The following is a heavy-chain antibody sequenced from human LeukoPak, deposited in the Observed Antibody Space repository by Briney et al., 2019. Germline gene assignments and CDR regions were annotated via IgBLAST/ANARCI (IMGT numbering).Heavy chain of an antibody. Sequence: TGGSLRLSCAVSAFTVSSNYVSWVRQAPGKGLEWVSVIYGGGSTNYADSVKGRFTISRDNSKNTLYLQMNSLRAEDTAVYCCARDHSGSYQRAFDIWGQGTMVTVSS. CDR2: IYGGGST. CDR1: AFTVSSNY. J-gene: IGHJ3*02. CDR3: ARDHSGSYQRAFDI. D-gene: IGHD1-26*01. V-gene: IGHV3-66*02.